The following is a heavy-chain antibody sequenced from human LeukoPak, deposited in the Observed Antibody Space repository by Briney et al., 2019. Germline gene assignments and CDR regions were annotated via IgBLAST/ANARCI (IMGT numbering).Heavy chain of an antibody. CDR1: GGTFSSYA. V-gene: IGHV1-69*13. J-gene: IGHJ6*02. Sequence: SVKVSYKASGGTFSSYAISWVRQAPGQGLEWMGGIIPIFGTANYAQKFQGRVTITADESTSTAYMELSSLRSEDTAVYYCARACCSGSRSYYYYGMDVWGQGTTVTVSS. CDR3: ARACCSGSRSYYYYGMDV. D-gene: IGHD2-15*01. CDR2: IIPIFGTA.